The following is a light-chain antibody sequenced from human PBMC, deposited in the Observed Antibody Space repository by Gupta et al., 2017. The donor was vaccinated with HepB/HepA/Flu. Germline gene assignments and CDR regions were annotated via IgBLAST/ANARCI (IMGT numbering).Light chain of an antibody. V-gene: IGKV1-5*03. Sequence: DIQMTQSPSTLSASVGDRVTITCRASQIISSWLAWYQQKPGKAPKLLIYKASNLESGVSSRFSGSGSRTEFTLTISSLQPDDLATYYCQQENSYPLTFGGGTKVEIK. CDR1: QIISSW. J-gene: IGKJ4*01. CDR2: KAS. CDR3: QQENSYPLT.